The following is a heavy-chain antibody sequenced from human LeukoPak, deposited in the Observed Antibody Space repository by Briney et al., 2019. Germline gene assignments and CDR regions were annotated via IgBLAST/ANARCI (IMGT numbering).Heavy chain of an antibody. CDR2: ISAYNGNT. CDR1: GYTFTSYG. V-gene: IGHV1-18*01. J-gene: IGHJ4*02. CDR3: ARGELGYSSSWSPFDY. D-gene: IGHD6-13*01. Sequence: GASVTVSCKASGYTFTSYGISWVRQAPGQGLEWMGWISAYNGNTNYAQKLQGRVTMTTDTSTSTAYMGLRSLRSDDTAVYYCARGELGYSSSWSPFDYWGQGTLVTVSS.